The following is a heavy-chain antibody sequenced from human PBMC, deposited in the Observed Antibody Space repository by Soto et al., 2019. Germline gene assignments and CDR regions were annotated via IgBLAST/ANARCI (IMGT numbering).Heavy chain of an antibody. CDR1: NDSIRSDNW. D-gene: IGHD3-10*02. CDR3: ARRLFVRGTLGYYDY. Sequence: QVHLQESGPGLVKPSETLSLTCSVSNDSIRSDNWWSWVRQPPGKGLEWIGEIFHSGSSNNNPSLKSRVTLPVDKTKTEFSLKLNSVTAADTAVYYCARRLFVRGTLGYYDYWGQGTLVTVSS. J-gene: IGHJ4*02. CDR2: IFHSGSS. V-gene: IGHV4-4*02.